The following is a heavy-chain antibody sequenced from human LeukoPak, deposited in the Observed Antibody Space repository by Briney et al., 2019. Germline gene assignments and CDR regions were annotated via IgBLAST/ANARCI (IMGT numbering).Heavy chain of an antibody. CDR3: ARSEWELLLDAFDI. J-gene: IGHJ3*02. CDR2: ISSSSSYI. CDR1: GFTFSSYS. D-gene: IGHD1-26*01. Sequence: PGGSLRLSCAASGFTFSSYSMNWVRQAPGKGLEWVSSISSSSSYIYYADSVKGRFTISRDNAKNSLYLQMNSLRAEDTAVYYCARSEWELLLDAFDIWGQGTMVTVSS. V-gene: IGHV3-21*01.